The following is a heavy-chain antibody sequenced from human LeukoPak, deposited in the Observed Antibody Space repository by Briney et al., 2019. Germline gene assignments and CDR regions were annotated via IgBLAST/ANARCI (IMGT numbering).Heavy chain of an antibody. CDR2: ISYDGINE. Sequence: AGRSLRLACAASGFTFNSYAMHWVRQAPGKGLEWVAVISYDGINEYYADSVKGRFTISRDNSKNTLYLQMNILRAEDTAVYYCARSFVAVAAPYYFDYWGQGTLVTVSS. CDR1: GFTFNSYA. J-gene: IGHJ4*02. D-gene: IGHD6-19*01. CDR3: ARSFVAVAAPYYFDY. V-gene: IGHV3-30-3*01.